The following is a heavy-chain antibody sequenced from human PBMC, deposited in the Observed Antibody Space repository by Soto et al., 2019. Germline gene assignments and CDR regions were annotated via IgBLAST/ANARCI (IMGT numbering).Heavy chain of an antibody. CDR3: AREKGAMADF. CDR1: GASISSGGYY. D-gene: IGHD5-18*01. Sequence: QVQLQESGPGLMKPSQTLSLTCVVSGASISSGGYYWSWIRQHPGKGLEWIGYVYYSGSTYYNPSLKSRVTISVDTSKNQFSLRLSSVTAADTAVYYCAREKGAMADFWGQGILVTVSP. CDR2: VYYSGST. J-gene: IGHJ4*02. V-gene: IGHV4-31*11.